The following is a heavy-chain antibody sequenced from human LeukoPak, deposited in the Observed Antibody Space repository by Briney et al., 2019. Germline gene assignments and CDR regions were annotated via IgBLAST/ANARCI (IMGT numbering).Heavy chain of an antibody. CDR2: ISYDGSNK. CDR3: AKEEVTTVTTGFDP. CDR1: GFTFSSYG. V-gene: IGHV3-30*18. D-gene: IGHD4-17*01. J-gene: IGHJ5*02. Sequence: GGSLRLSCAASGFTFSSYGMHWVRQAPGKGLEWVAVISYDGSNKYYADSVKGRFTISRDNSKNTLYLQMNSLRAEDTAVYYCAKEEVTTVTTGFDPWGQGTRVTVSS.